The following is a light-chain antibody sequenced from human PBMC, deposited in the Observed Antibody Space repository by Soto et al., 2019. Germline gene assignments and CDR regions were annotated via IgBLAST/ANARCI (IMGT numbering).Light chain of an antibody. Sequence: QLVLTQPPSVSGAPGQRVTISCSGSSSNIGSNTVNWYQQLPGTAPKLLIYSNNQRPSGVPDRFSGSKSGTSASLAISGLQSEDEADYYCAAWDDSLNGRVFGGGTKLTVL. CDR2: SNN. J-gene: IGLJ2*01. V-gene: IGLV1-44*01. CDR1: SSNIGSNT. CDR3: AAWDDSLNGRV.